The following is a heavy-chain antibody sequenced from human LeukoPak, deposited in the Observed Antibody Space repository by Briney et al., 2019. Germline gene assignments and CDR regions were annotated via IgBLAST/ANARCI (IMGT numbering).Heavy chain of an antibody. J-gene: IGHJ4*02. CDR3: ANDLGWIQLNLG. V-gene: IGHV3-23*01. CDR1: GFTFNSYN. Sequence: GGSLRLSCAASGFTFNSYNMNWVRQATGKGLEWVSGITGNGATTYYADSVKGRFTISRDNSRNTVYLQMNSLRAEDTAVYYCANDLGWIQLNLGRGQGTLVTVSS. D-gene: IGHD5-18*01. CDR2: ITGNGATT.